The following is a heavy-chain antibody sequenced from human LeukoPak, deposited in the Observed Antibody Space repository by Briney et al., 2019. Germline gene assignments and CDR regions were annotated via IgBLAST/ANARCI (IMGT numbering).Heavy chain of an antibody. Sequence: KTSETLSLTCSVSGGPISSYYWSWIRQPPGKRLEWIGYISYSGSTLYNPSLESRVTISVDTSKNQFSLQLRSVTAADTAVYYCARGMSSSWPGRVDYWGQGTLVTVSS. V-gene: IGHV4-59*01. D-gene: IGHD6-13*01. CDR3: ARGMSSSWPGRVDY. J-gene: IGHJ4*02. CDR1: GGPISSYY. CDR2: ISYSGST.